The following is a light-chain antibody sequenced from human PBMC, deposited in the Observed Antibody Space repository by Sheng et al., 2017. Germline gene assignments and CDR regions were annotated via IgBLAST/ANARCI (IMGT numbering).Light chain of an antibody. CDR2: VAS. CDR3: QQSYSVPLT. J-gene: IGKJ4*01. CDR1: QNISSY. Sequence: DIQMTQSPSSLSASVGDRVTLACRASQNISSYLNWYQQKPGKPPKLLIYVASTLETGAPSRFSGGGSGTDFTLTISSLQPEDFVTYFCQQSYSVPLTFGGGTEVGD. V-gene: IGKV1-39*01.